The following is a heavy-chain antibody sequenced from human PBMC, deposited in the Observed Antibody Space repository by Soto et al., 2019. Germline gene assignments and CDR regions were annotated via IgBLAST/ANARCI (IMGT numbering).Heavy chain of an antibody. CDR1: GFTFSNYW. CDR2: IDHDGPT. Sequence: EVQLVESGGGLVQPGGSLRLSCAGSGFTFSNYWMHWVRQAPGKGLEWVSRIDHDGPTDYADSVGGRFTISRDNAENRLYMQMNSVRPEDTAVYYFVRDSHGDYWGQGTLVKVSS. CDR3: VRDSHGDY. V-gene: IGHV3-74*01. J-gene: IGHJ4*02.